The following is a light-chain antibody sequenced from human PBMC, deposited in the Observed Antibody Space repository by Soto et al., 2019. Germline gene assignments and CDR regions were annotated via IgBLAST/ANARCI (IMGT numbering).Light chain of an antibody. CDR3: AAWDVSLNAVV. CDR2: TNN. J-gene: IGLJ2*01. V-gene: IGLV1-44*01. Sequence: QSVLTQPPSVSGTPGHKVSISCSGSTSNLGGNTVNWYQQLPGTAPKLLIYTNNQRPSGVPDRFSGSKSGTSASLAISGLRSEDEADFYCAAWDVSLNAVVFGGGTELTVL. CDR1: TSNLGGNT.